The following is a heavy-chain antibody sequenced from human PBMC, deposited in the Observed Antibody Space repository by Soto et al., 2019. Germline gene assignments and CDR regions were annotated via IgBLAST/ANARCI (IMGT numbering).Heavy chain of an antibody. J-gene: IGHJ3*02. CDR2: ISGSGGNT. CDR3: AKEVGGYCSGGSCYLTNGFNI. Sequence: GGSLRLSCAASGFTFHNYAVSWVRQAPGKGLEWVSAISGSGGNTYYAVSVKGRFTISRDNSKNTLYLQMNSLRAEDTAVYYCAKEVGGYCSGGSCYLTNGFNIWGQGTLVTVSS. CDR1: GFTFHNYA. D-gene: IGHD2-15*01. V-gene: IGHV3-23*01.